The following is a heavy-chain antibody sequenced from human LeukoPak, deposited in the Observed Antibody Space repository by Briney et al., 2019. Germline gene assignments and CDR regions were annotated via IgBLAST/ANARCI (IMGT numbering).Heavy chain of an antibody. CDR1: GFTFSSYA. J-gene: IGHJ3*02. V-gene: IGHV3-23*01. Sequence: GGSLRLSCAASGFTFSSYAMSWVRQAPGKGLEWVSVISASGGSTYYADSVKGRFTISSDNSKNTLYLQMNSLRAEDTAVYYCARDDYGGNSHYAFDIWGQGTMVTVSS. CDR3: ARDDYGGNSHYAFDI. D-gene: IGHD4-23*01. CDR2: ISASGGST.